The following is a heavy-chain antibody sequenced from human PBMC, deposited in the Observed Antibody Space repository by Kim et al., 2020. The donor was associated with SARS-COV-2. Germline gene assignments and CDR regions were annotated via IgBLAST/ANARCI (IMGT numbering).Heavy chain of an antibody. D-gene: IGHD6-19*01. J-gene: IGHJ6*02. Sequence: SETLSLTCTVSGGSISSYYWSWIRQPPGKGLEWIGYIYYSGSTNYNPSLKSRVTISVDTSKNQFSLKLSSVTAADTAVYYCARRGWSYYGMDVWGQGTTVTVSS. CDR3: ARRGWSYYGMDV. CDR2: IYYSGST. CDR1: GGSISSYY. V-gene: IGHV4-59*08.